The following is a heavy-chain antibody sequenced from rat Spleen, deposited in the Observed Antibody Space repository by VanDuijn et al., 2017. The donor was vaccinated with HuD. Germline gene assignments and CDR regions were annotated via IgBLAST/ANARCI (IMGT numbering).Heavy chain of an antibody. J-gene: IGHJ4*01. CDR3: TIRIPYYFMDA. CDR1: GFTFNNYW. V-gene: IGHV5-31*01. CDR2: ITNTGGNT. D-gene: IGHD3-8*01. Sequence: EVQLVESGGGLVQPGRSLKLSCVVSGFTFNNYWMTWIRQAPGKGLEWIASITNTGGNTYHPDSVKGRFTISRDNAKTTLYLQRNSLRSEDTATYYCTIRIPYYFMDAWCQGTSVTVSS.